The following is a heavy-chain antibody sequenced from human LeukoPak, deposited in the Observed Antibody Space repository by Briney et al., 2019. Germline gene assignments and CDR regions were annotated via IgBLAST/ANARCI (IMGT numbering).Heavy chain of an antibody. Sequence: PGGSLRLSCAASGFTFSSYWMSWVRQAPGKGLEWVANIKQDGSEKYYVDSVKGRFTISRDNAKNSLYLQMNSLRAEDTAAYYCARDFWNRVPSFDYWGQGTLVTVSS. J-gene: IGHJ4*02. CDR3: ARDFWNRVPSFDY. D-gene: IGHD3-3*01. V-gene: IGHV3-7*01. CDR2: IKQDGSEK. CDR1: GFTFSSYW.